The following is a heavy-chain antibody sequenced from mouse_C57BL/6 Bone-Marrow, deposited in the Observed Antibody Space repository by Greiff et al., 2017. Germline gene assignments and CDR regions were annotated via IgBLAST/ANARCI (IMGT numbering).Heavy chain of an antibody. J-gene: IGHJ4*01. CDR1: GFTFSDYG. CDR2: ISNLAYSI. D-gene: IGHD4-1*01. V-gene: IGHV5-15*01. Sequence: EVKLMESGGGLVQPGGSLKLSCAASGFTFSDYGMAWVRQAPRKGPEWVAFISNLAYSIYYADTVTGRFTISRENAKNTLYLEMSSLRSEDTAMYYCARHWDGAMDYWGQGTSVTVSS. CDR3: ARHWDGAMDY.